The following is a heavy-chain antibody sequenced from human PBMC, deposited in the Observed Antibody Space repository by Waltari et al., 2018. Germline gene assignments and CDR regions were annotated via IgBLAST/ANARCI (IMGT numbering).Heavy chain of an antibody. V-gene: IGHV4-4*07. CDR1: GGSISSSY. Sequence: QVQLQESGPGLVKPSETLSLTRTVPGGSISSSYRTWLRQPAGKGLEWIGRSYTSGSTNYNPSLKSRVTMSVDTSKNQFALKLSSVTAADTAVYYCARTLWFGELFNYFDYWGQGTLVTVSS. J-gene: IGHJ4*02. CDR2: SYTSGST. CDR3: ARTLWFGELFNYFDY. D-gene: IGHD3-10*01.